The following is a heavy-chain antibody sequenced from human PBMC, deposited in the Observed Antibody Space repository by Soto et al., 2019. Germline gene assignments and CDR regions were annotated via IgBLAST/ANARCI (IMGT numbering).Heavy chain of an antibody. D-gene: IGHD4-17*01. J-gene: IGHJ6*02. CDR3: ARVGARYGDSPGYYYYGMDV. CDR2: ISYDGSNK. CDR1: GFTFSSYA. V-gene: IGHV3-30-3*01. Sequence: GGSLRLSCAASGFTFSSYAMHWVRQAPGKGLEWVAVISYDGSNKYYADSVKGRFTISRDNAKNSLYLQMNSLRAEDTAVYYCARVGARYGDSPGYYYYGMDVWGQGTTVTVSS.